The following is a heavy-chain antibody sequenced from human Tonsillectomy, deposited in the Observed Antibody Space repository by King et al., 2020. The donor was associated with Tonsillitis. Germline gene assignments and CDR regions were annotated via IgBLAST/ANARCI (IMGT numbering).Heavy chain of an antibody. CDR3: TKDARLGIDAPFFDY. CDR2: ISTGGDT. J-gene: IGHJ4*02. Sequence: VQLVESGGGLVQPGGSLRVSCAASGFTFSTSAMSWVRQAPGKGLEWVSGISTGGDTWYADSVKGRFTLSRDNSKNTVYLQMNSLRGEDTAVYCCTKDARLGIDAPFFDYWGQGTLVTVSS. V-gene: IGHV3-23*04. D-gene: IGHD6-19*01. CDR1: GFTFSTSA.